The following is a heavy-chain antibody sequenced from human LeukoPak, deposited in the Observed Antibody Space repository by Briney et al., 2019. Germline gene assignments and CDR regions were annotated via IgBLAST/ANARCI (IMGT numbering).Heavy chain of an antibody. J-gene: IGHJ4*02. D-gene: IGHD6-13*01. CDR1: GFTFSSYW. V-gene: IGHV3-7*01. CDR3: AREVAAAGLSLGY. Sequence: GGSLRLSCAASGFTFSSYWMSWVRQAPGKGLEWVANIKQDGSEKYYVDSVKGRFTISRDNAKNSLYLQMNSLRAEDTAVYYCAREVAAAGLSLGYWGQGTLVTVSS. CDR2: IKQDGSEK.